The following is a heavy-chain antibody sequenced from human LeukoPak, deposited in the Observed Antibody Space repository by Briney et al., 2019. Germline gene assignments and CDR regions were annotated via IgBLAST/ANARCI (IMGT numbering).Heavy chain of an antibody. CDR1: GFTFSSCS. Sequence: GGSLRLSCAAPGFTFSSCSMNWVRQAPGKGLEWVSSISSSSSYIYYADSVKGRFTISRDNAKNSLYLQMNILRAEDTAVYYCARDTSDDIVVVPAALVFDYWGQGTLVTVSS. J-gene: IGHJ4*02. CDR2: ISSSSSYI. CDR3: ARDTSDDIVVVPAALVFDY. V-gene: IGHV3-21*01. D-gene: IGHD2-2*01.